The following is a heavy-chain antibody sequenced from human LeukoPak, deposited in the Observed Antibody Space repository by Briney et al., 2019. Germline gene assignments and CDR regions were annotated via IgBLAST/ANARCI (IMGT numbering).Heavy chain of an antibody. V-gene: IGHV3-48*03. CDR1: GFTFSSYE. Sequence: GGSLRLSCAASGFTFSSYEMNWVRQAPGKGLEGVSYISSSGSTIYYADSGKGRFTISRDNAKNSLYLQMHSLRAADTAVYYCARDFPGAPPSYGMDVWGQGTTVTVSS. D-gene: IGHD3-10*01. J-gene: IGHJ6*02. CDR2: ISSSGSTI. CDR3: ARDFPGAPPSYGMDV.